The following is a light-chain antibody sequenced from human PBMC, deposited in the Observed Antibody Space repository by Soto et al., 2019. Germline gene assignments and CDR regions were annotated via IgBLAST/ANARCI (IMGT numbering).Light chain of an antibody. CDR3: QQYGSSPRT. V-gene: IGKV3-20*01. CDR1: QSVSSSY. CDR2: GAS. J-gene: IGKJ1*01. Sequence: EIVLTQSQGTLSLSPGERATLSCRASQSVSSSYLAWYQQKPGQAPRLLIYGASSRATGIPDRFSGRGSGTDFTLTISRLEPEDFAVYYCQQYGSSPRTFGQGTKVEIK.